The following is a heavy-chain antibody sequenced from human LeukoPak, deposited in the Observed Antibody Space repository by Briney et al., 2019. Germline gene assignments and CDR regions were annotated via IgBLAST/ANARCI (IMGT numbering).Heavy chain of an antibody. CDR1: GFTFSSYG. J-gene: IGHJ6*02. CDR2: ISYDGSNK. CDR3: AKDLGDYGSGSYFSYYYYYGMDV. V-gene: IGHV3-30*18. Sequence: PGGSLRLSCAASGFTFSSYGMHWVRQAPGKGLEWVAVISYDGSNKYYADSVKGRFTISRDNSKNTLYLQMNSLRAEDTAVYYCAKDLGDYGSGSYFSYYYYYGMDVWGQGTTVTVSS. D-gene: IGHD3-10*01.